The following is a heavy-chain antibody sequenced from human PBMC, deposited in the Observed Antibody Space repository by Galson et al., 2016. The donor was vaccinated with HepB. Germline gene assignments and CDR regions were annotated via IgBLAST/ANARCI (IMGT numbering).Heavy chain of an antibody. CDR3: ATPYYDFWCGYNPFDY. CDR2: ISYDGSNK. J-gene: IGHJ4*02. D-gene: IGHD3-3*01. V-gene: IGHV3-30*03. Sequence: SLRLSCAASGFTFSSYGMHWVRQAPGKGLEWVAVISYDGSNKYYADAVRGRFTTSRDNSKNTLYLQMNSLRDEDTAVYYCATPYYDFWCGYNPFDYWGQGTLVTVSS. CDR1: GFTFSSYG.